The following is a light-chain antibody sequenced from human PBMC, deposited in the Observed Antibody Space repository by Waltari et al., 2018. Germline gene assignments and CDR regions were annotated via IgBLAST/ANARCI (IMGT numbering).Light chain of an antibody. V-gene: IGLV1-47*01. Sequence: QSVLTQAPSAAETPGQRVTSACSESSSNIGNQYVYWYQQLPGTAPKLLIYKNNQRPSGFPDRFSGSKSGTSASLAISGLRSEDEADFYCAAWADSLSAWVFGGGTQLTVL. CDR3: AAWADSLSAWV. CDR1: SSNIGNQY. CDR2: KNN. J-gene: IGLJ3*02.